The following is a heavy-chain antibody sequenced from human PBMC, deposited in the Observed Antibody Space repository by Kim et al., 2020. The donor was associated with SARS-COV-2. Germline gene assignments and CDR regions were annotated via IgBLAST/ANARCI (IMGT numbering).Heavy chain of an antibody. CDR3: GTYRQTGSHFEP. D-gene: IGHD2-2*01. Sequence: YADSVTGRFTISRDDSKNTLYLLMHSLRAEDTAVYYCGTYRQTGSHFEPWGQGTLVTVSS. J-gene: IGHJ5*02. V-gene: IGHV3-23*01.